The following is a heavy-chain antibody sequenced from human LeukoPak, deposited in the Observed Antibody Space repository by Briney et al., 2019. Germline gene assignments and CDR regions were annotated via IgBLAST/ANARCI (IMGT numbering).Heavy chain of an antibody. CDR2: FDPEDGET. Sequence: ASVKVSCKVSGYTLTELSMHWVRQAPGKGREWMVGFDPEDGETIYAQKFQGRVTMTEATSTDTAYMELSSLRSEDTAVYYCATDLTYYFDYWGQGTLVTVSS. CDR1: GYTLTELS. D-gene: IGHD3-9*01. J-gene: IGHJ4*02. CDR3: ATDLTYYFDY. V-gene: IGHV1-24*01.